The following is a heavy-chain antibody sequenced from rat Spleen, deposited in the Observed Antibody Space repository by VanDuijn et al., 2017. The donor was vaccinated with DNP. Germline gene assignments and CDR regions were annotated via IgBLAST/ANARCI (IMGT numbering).Heavy chain of an antibody. CDR1: GFIFSNYW. CDR3: ARHGGTGDYFDY. CDR2: ISYDGSST. Sequence: EVQLVESGGGPVQPGRSLKLSCVASGFIFSNYWMTWVRQAPTKGLEWVATISYDGSSTYYRDSVKGRFTISRDNAKSTLYLQMDSLRSEDTATYYCARHGGTGDYFDYWGQGVMVTVSS. V-gene: IGHV5-29*01. J-gene: IGHJ2*01. D-gene: IGHD4-2*01.